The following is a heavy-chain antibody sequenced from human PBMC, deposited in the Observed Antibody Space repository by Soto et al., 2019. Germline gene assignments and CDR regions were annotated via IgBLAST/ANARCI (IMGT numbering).Heavy chain of an antibody. CDR1: GYRLTSYA. CDR3: ARSIVVVTALDY. V-gene: IGHV1-3*01. Sequence: GGSMKVSCKASGYRLTSYAMHLGRQAPGQRLEWMGWINAGNGNTKYSQKFQGRVTITRDTSASTAYMELSSLRSEDTAVYYCARSIVVVTALDYWGQGTLVTVSS. D-gene: IGHD2-21*02. J-gene: IGHJ4*02. CDR2: INAGNGNT.